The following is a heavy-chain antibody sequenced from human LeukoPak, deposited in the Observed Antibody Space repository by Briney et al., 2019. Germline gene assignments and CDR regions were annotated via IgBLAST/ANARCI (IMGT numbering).Heavy chain of an antibody. CDR1: GGSIKSNY. V-gene: IGHV4-59*01. CDR3: AREGDPGSGYSYGHWLDP. J-gene: IGHJ5*02. CDR2: GYYSGTT. D-gene: IGHD5-18*01. Sequence: SETLSLTCTVSGGSIKSNYWSWIRQPPGKGLEWIGYGYYSGTTNYNPSFKSRVTIPLDTSKSQFSLKLRFVTTADTAVYYCAREGDPGSGYSYGHWLDPWGQGTLVTVSS.